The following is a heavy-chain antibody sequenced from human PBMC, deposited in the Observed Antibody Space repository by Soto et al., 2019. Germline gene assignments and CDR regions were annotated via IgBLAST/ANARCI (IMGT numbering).Heavy chain of an antibody. CDR1: GGSISSGDYY. Sequence: SETLSLTCTVSGGSISSGDYYWSWIRQPPGKGLEWIGYIYYSGSTYYNPSLKSRVTISVDTSKNQFSLKLSSVTAADTAVYYCARGYYDFWSGYSGRWFDPWGQGTLVTVSS. CDR3: ARGYYDFWSGYSGRWFDP. J-gene: IGHJ5*02. D-gene: IGHD3-3*01. CDR2: IYYSGST. V-gene: IGHV4-30-4*01.